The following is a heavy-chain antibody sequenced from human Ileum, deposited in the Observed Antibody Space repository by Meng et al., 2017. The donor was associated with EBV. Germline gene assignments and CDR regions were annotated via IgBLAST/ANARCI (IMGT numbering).Heavy chain of an antibody. CDR3: VRTLERGDY. D-gene: IGHD5-24*01. V-gene: IGHV1-8*01. Sequence: QVRLVQSGAEVKKPGASVKVSCKASGYTFTNYDISWVRQATGQGLEWMGWMNPKTGTAHYAQKFQGRVSMTRDTSITTAYMELSSLTSEDTAVYYCVRTLERGDYWGQGTLVTVSP. J-gene: IGHJ4*02. CDR2: MNPKTGTA. CDR1: GYTFTNYD.